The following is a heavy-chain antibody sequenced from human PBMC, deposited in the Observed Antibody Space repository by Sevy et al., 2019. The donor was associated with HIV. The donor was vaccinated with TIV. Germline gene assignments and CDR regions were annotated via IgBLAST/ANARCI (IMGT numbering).Heavy chain of an antibody. CDR3: ARDAGYSTDWYPSDY. CDR1: EFMFSTYA. CDR2: ISYDGSSH. D-gene: IGHD6-19*01. V-gene: IGHV3-30-3*01. Sequence: GGSLRLSCAASEFMFSTYAMHWVRQAPGKGLEWVAVISYDGSSHYYADSVKGRFTISRDNSKNTLFLQMNSLRLEDTAFYYCARDAGYSTDWYPSDYWGHGTLVTVS. J-gene: IGHJ4*01.